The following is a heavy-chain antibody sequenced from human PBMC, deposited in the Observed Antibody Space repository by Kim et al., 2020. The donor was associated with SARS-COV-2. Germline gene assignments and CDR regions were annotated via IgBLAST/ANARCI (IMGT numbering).Heavy chain of an antibody. J-gene: IGHJ4*02. Sequence: SETLSLTCAVSGGSISSSNWWSWVRQPPGKGLEWIGEIYHSGSTNYNPSLKSRVTISVDKSKNQFSLKLSSVTAADTAVYYCARAPRDRVNTMRGTVDPPKYYFDYWGQGTLVTVSS. CDR2: IYHSGST. CDR1: GGSISSSNW. V-gene: IGHV4-4*02. D-gene: IGHD3-22*01. CDR3: ARAPRDRVNTMRGTVDPPKYYFDY.